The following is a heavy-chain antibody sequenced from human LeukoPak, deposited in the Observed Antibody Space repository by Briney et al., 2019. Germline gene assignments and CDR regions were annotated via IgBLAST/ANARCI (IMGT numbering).Heavy chain of an antibody. Sequence: SETLSLTCAVYGGSFSGYYWSWIRQPPGKGLEWIGEINHSGSTNYNASLKSRVTISVDTSKNQFSLKLSSVTAADTAVYYCARGSSSYDFWSGGWGQGTLVTVSS. J-gene: IGHJ4*02. CDR1: GGSFSGYY. CDR3: ARGSSSYDFWSGG. D-gene: IGHD3-3*01. V-gene: IGHV4-34*01. CDR2: INHSGST.